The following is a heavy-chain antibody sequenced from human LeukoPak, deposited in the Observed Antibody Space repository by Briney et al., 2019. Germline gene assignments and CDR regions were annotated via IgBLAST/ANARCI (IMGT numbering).Heavy chain of an antibody. CDR3: ARDGYGLDTAMVSTNFDY. D-gene: IGHD5-18*01. V-gene: IGHV3-30-3*01. CDR2: ISYAGSNK. CDR1: GFTFSSYA. Sequence: GRSLRLSCAASGFTFSSYAMHCVRQAPGKGLEWVAFISYAGSNKYYADSAKGRFTISRDNSKNTLYLQMNSLRAEDTAVYYCARDGYGLDTAMVSTNFDYWGQGTLVTVSS. J-gene: IGHJ4*02.